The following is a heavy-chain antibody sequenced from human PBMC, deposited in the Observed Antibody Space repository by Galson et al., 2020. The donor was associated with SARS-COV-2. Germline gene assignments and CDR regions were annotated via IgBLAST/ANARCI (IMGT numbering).Heavy chain of an antibody. Sequence: SQTLSLTCAVYGGSFSGYYWSWIRQPPGKGLEWIGEINHSGSTNYNPSLKSRVTISVDTSKNQFSLKLSSVTAADTAVYYCARGDYYGSGSYHQYYYYGMDVWGQGTTVTVSS. CDR2: INHSGST. CDR1: GGSFSGYY. J-gene: IGHJ6*02. CDR3: ARGDYYGSGSYHQYYYYGMDV. V-gene: IGHV4-34*01. D-gene: IGHD3-10*01.